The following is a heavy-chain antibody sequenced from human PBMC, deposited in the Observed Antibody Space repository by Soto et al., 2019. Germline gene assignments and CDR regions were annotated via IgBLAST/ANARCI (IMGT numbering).Heavy chain of an antibody. CDR3: ARARLFSGYSYGYSSNWFDP. CDR1: GDSVSSNSAA. V-gene: IGHV6-1*01. D-gene: IGHD5-18*01. J-gene: IGHJ5*02. CDR2: TYYRSKWYN. Sequence: SQTRSLTWAISGDSVSSNSAAWNWIRQSPSRGLEWLGRTYYRSKWYNDYAVSVKSRITINPDTSKNQFSLQLNSVTPEDTAVYYCARARLFSGYSYGYSSNWFDPWGQGTLVTVSS.